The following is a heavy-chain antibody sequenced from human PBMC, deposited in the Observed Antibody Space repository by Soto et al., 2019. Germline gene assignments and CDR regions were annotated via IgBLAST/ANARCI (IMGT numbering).Heavy chain of an antibody. Sequence: QVQVVQSGAEVKKPGDSVKVSCRASGYTFTGHAIHWVRQAPGQSLEWMGWNDGGNGRTQYAQRFQGRVTLTRDTSAITAYMELRSLTSEDTAVYYCAREARRTGDLDYWGQGTLVTVSS. CDR3: AREARRTGDLDY. CDR2: NDGGNGRT. CDR1: GYTFTGHA. D-gene: IGHD7-27*01. J-gene: IGHJ4*02. V-gene: IGHV1-3*01.